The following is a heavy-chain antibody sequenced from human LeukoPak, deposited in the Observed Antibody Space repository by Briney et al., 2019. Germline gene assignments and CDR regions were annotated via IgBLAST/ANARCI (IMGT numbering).Heavy chain of an antibody. V-gene: IGHV3-7*01. Sequence: GGSLRLSCTASGFTFSNFWINWVRQAPGEGLEWVANIKEDGSEKNYVDSVKGRFTISRDNAKNSLYLQMNSLRAEDTAVYYCWTRGFMDVWGKGTTVTVSS. D-gene: IGHD3/OR15-3a*01. J-gene: IGHJ6*03. CDR2: IKEDGSEK. CDR1: GFTFSNFW. CDR3: WTRGFMDV.